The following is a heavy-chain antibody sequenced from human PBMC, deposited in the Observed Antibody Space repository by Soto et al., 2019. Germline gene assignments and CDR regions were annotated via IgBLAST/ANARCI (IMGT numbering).Heavy chain of an antibody. CDR2: IYYSGTT. V-gene: IGHV4-31*03. J-gene: IGHJ4*02. CDR1: GGSINNGDYS. CDR3: AGAYDIMEGYFEY. D-gene: IGHD3-22*01. Sequence: QVQLQESGPGLVNPSQTLSLTCTVSGGSINNGDYSWSWVRQHPGKGLEWIGYIYYSGTTYYNPSLKSRVTMSVDPSKNQFSLKLSSVTAADTAVYYCAGAYDIMEGYFEYWSQGTLVTVSS.